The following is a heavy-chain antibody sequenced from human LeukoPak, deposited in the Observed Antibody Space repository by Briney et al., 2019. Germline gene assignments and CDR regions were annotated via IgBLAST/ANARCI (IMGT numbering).Heavy chain of an antibody. J-gene: IGHJ4*02. Sequence: PGGSLRLSCAPSGFTFSNYNMNWVRQAPGKGLEWVSYISSSSSTIYYADSVKGRFTISRDNAKNSLWLQMNSLRAEDTAVYYCARVEGGYTYVYDYWGQGTLVTVSS. CDR2: ISSSSSTI. V-gene: IGHV3-48*04. D-gene: IGHD5-18*01. CDR1: GFTFSNYN. CDR3: ARVEGGYTYVYDY.